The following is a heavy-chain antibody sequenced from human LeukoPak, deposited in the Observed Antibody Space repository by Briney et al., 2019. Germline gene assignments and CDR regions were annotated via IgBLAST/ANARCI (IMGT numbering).Heavy chain of an antibody. D-gene: IGHD6-6*01. Sequence: GESLKISCKGSGYSFTSYWSGWGRQMPGKGLEWMGIIYPGDSDIRYSPSFQGQVTISADKSINPAYLQWSSLTASDTAMYYCASSSSRSSTFDYWGQGPLLTVSS. V-gene: IGHV5-51*01. CDR3: ASSSSRSSTFDY. CDR2: IYPGDSDI. CDR1: GYSFTSYW. J-gene: IGHJ4*02.